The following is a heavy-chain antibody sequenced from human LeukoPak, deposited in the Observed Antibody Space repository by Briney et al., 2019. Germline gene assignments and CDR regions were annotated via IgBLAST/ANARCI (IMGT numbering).Heavy chain of an antibody. CDR2: ISSSGSTI. J-gene: IGHJ4*02. CDR3: AGGPPYSSSWYYFDY. D-gene: IGHD6-13*01. V-gene: IGHV3-48*03. CDR1: GFTFSSYE. Sequence: GGSLRLSCAASGFTFSSYEMNWVRQAPGKGLEWVSYISSSGSTIYYADSVKGRFTISRDNAKNSLYLQMNSLRAEDTAVYYCAGGPPYSSSWYYFDYWGQGTLVTVSS.